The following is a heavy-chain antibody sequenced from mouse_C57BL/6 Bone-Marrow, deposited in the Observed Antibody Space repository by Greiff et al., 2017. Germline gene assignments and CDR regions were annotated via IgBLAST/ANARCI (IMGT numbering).Heavy chain of an antibody. Sequence: VQLQQPGAELVMPGASVKLSCKASGYTFTSYWMHWVKQRPGQGLEWIGEIDPSDSYTNYNQQFKGKSTLTVDKSSSTAYMQLSSLTSEDSAVYYCAREDDGYHWYFDVWGTGTTVTVSS. CDR2: IDPSDSYT. CDR1: GYTFTSYW. V-gene: IGHV1-69*01. CDR3: AREDDGYHWYFDV. D-gene: IGHD2-3*01. J-gene: IGHJ1*03.